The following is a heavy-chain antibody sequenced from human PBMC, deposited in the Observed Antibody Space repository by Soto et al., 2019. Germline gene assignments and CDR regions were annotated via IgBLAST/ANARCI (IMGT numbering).Heavy chain of an antibody. CDR1: GGTFSSYT. CDR2: IIPILGIA. V-gene: IGHV1-69*02. D-gene: IGHD3-3*01. J-gene: IGHJ6*03. Sequence: SVKVSCKASGGTFSSYTISWVRQAPGQGIEWMGRIIPILGIANYAQKFQGRVTITADKSTSTAYMELSSLRSEDTAVYYCARGPITIFGVVIMEEMERNYYYMAVWGKGTTVTVSS. CDR3: ARGPITIFGVVIMEEMERNYYYMAV.